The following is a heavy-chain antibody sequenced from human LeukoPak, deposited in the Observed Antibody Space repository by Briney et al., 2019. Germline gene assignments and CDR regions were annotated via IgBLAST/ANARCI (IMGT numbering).Heavy chain of an antibody. CDR1: GGSISSSSYY. D-gene: IGHD3-10*01. Sequence: SETLSLTCTVSGGSISSSSYYWGWIRQPPGKGLEWIGSIYYSGSTYYNPSLKSRVTISVDTSKNQFSLKLSSVTAADTAVYYCARLYYYGSGSYYSRGYMDVWGKGTTVTVSS. CDR2: IYYSGST. V-gene: IGHV4-39*07. CDR3: ARLYYYGSGSYYSRGYMDV. J-gene: IGHJ6*03.